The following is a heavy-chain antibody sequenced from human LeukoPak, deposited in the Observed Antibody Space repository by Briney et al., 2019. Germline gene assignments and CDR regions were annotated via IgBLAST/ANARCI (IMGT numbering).Heavy chain of an antibody. Sequence: GGSLRLSCVSSGFTFPDYYMSWIRHAPGKGLEWVSDIGSSASIESYGDSVRGRFTVSRDNSKNSLFLQMNSLRAEDTAVYYCAREIVAGTFDFWGQGTLVTVSS. CDR3: AREIVAGTFDF. J-gene: IGHJ4*02. CDR2: IGSSASIE. CDR1: GFTFPDYY. D-gene: IGHD6-19*01. V-gene: IGHV3-11*01.